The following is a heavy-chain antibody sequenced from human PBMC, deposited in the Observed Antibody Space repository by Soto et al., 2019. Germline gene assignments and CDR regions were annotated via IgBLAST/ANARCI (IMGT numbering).Heavy chain of an antibody. J-gene: IGHJ4*02. V-gene: IGHV3-30*18. CDR3: AKDLFQKTWSLPGE. D-gene: IGHD2-8*02. Sequence: QVQLVESGGGVVQPRRSLRLSCVGSGFIFSDYGMHWVRQAPGKGLEWVALISHDGRNKYYPDSVKGRFTISRDNSKDTLYLQMNSLRVEDTAMYYCAKDLFQKTWSLPGEWGQGTLVTVSS. CDR2: ISHDGRNK. CDR1: GFIFSDYG.